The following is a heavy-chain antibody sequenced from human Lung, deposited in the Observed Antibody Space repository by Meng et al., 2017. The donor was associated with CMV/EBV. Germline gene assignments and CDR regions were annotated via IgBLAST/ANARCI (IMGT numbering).Heavy chain of an antibody. D-gene: IGHD4-17*01. CDR2: IYYSGST. Sequence: QVQLQESGPGTVKPSQSLSLTCTVSGGSISSGGFYWSWIRQHPGKGLEWIGYIYYSGSTYYNPSLRSRVAISIDTSKNQFSLKLTSVTAADTAVYFCARTNYGDYNWFDPWGQGTLAPSPQ. J-gene: IGHJ5*02. V-gene: IGHV4-31*03. CDR1: GGSISSGGFY. CDR3: ARTNYGDYNWFDP.